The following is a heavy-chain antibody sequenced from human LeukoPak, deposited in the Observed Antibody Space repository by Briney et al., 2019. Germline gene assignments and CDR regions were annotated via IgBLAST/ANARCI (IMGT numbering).Heavy chain of an antibody. CDR3: AKSRGCSSTSCLVDY. D-gene: IGHD2-2*01. J-gene: IGHJ4*02. V-gene: IGHV3-30*18. Sequence: GRSLRLSCAASGFTFSSYGMHWVRQAPGKGLEWVAVMSYDGSNKYYADSVKGRFTISRDNSKNTLYLQMNSLRAEDTAVYYCAKSRGCSSTSCLVDYWGQGTLVTVSS. CDR1: GFTFSSYG. CDR2: MSYDGSNK.